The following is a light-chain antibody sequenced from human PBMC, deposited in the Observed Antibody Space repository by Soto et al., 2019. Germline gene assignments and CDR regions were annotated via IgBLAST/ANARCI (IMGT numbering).Light chain of an antibody. Sequence: QSALTQPRSVSGTPGQSVTISCTGTSSDVGGDNYVSWYQQHPGKAPKLMIYDITKRPSGVPDRFSGSKSGNTASLTISGLQAEDEADYYCCSYGGSFYVVGTGTKLTVL. CDR3: CSYGGSFYV. J-gene: IGLJ1*01. V-gene: IGLV2-11*01. CDR2: DIT. CDR1: SSDVGGDNY.